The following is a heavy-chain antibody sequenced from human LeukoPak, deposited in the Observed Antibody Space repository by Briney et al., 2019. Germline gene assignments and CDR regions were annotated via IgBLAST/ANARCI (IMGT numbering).Heavy chain of an antibody. J-gene: IGHJ3*02. CDR3: ARDSLRYFDWLLRRGAFDI. V-gene: IGHV3-30*03. Sequence: QPGGSLRLSCAASGFTFSSYGMHWVRQAPGKGLEWVAVISYDGSNKYYADSVKGRFTISRDNSKNTLYLQMNSLRAEDTAVYYCARDSLRYFDWLLRRGAFDIWGQGTMVTVSS. D-gene: IGHD3-9*01. CDR2: ISYDGSNK. CDR1: GFTFSSYG.